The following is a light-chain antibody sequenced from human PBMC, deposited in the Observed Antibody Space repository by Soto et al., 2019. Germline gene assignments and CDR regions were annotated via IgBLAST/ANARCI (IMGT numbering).Light chain of an antibody. CDR1: QYLSAN. V-gene: IGKV3-15*01. J-gene: IGKJ4*01. Sequence: IVMTQSPATLSVSPGERATLSCRASQYLSANLAWYQQKPGQAPRLLLYGASTRATAVPARFSGSGSGTDFTLTINRLQSEDSAVYYCQQYNHWPLTFGGGTKVEI. CDR3: QQYNHWPLT. CDR2: GAS.